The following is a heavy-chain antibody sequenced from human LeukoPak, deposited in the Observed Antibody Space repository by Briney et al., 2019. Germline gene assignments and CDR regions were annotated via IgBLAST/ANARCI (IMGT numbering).Heavy chain of an antibody. J-gene: IGHJ4*02. CDR2: IIPIFGTA. CDR1: GYTFRNYW. CDR3: AREDGYNINYFDY. V-gene: IGHV1-69*06. D-gene: IGHD5-24*01. Sequence: KISCKASGYTFRNYWIGWVRQAPGQGLEWMGGIIPIFGTANYAQKFQDRVTITADKSTTTAYMELSSLRSEGTAVYYCAREDGYNINYFDYWGQGTLVTVSS.